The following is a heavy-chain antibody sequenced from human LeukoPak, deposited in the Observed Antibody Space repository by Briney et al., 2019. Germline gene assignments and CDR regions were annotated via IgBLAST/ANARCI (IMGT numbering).Heavy chain of an antibody. Sequence: GSSVKVSCKAFGASFSSEAISWVRPAPGQGLEWMGGIIPIFGTANYAQKFQGRVTITTDESTSTAYMEVSSLRSEDTAVYYCGRKAGDCGGGSCYSIDYWGQGTLVTVSS. CDR2: IIPIFGTA. V-gene: IGHV1-69*05. CDR3: GRKAGDCGGGSCYSIDY. D-gene: IGHD2-15*01. J-gene: IGHJ4*02. CDR1: GASFSSEA.